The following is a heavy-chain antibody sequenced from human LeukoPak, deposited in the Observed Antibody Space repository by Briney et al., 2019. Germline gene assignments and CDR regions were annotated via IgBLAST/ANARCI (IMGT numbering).Heavy chain of an antibody. CDR2: INHSGST. D-gene: IGHD6-13*01. Sequence: SETLSLTCAVYGGSFSGYYWSWIRQPPGKGLEWIGEINHSGSTNYNPSLKSRVTISVDTSKNQFSLKLSSVTAADTAVYYCARGLGNSSSWYGVAALFDYWGQGTLVTVSS. CDR1: GGSFSGYY. V-gene: IGHV4-34*01. CDR3: ARGLGNSSSWYGVAALFDY. J-gene: IGHJ4*02.